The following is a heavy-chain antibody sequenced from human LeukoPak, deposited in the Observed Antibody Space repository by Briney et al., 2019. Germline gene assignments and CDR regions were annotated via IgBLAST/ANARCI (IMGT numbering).Heavy chain of an antibody. CDR2: INHSGST. CDR3: ARDGSYQRTGRWFDP. D-gene: IGHD2-2*01. CDR1: GGSFSGYY. V-gene: IGHV4-34*01. Sequence: SETLSLTCAVYGGSFSGYYWSWIRQPPGKGLEWIGEINHSGSTNYSPSLKSRVTISEDTSKNQFSLKLSSVTAADTAVYYCARDGSYQRTGRWFDPWGQGTLVTVSS. J-gene: IGHJ5*02.